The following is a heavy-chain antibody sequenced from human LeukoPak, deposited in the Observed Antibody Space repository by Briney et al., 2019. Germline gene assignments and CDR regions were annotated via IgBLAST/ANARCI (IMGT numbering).Heavy chain of an antibody. CDR2: ISSSSTCI. J-gene: IGHJ3*02. Sequence: GGSLRLSCAASGFTFSRDSMNWVRQAPGKGLEWVSSISSSSTCIYYADPVKGRFTISRDNAKNSLHLQMNSLRAEDTAVYYCARGGGYSGYDLDAFDIWGQGTMVTVSS. D-gene: IGHD5-12*01. V-gene: IGHV3-21*01. CDR3: ARGGGYSGYDLDAFDI. CDR1: GFTFSRDS.